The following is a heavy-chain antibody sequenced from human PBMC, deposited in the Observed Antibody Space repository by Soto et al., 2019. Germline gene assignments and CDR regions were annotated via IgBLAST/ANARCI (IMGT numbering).Heavy chain of an antibody. J-gene: IGHJ4*02. CDR2: ISGSGGST. V-gene: IGHV3-23*01. Sequence: EVQLLESRGGLVQPGGSLRLSCAASGFTFSSYAMSWVRQAPGKGLEWVSAISGSGGSTYYADSVKGRFTISRDNSKNTLYLQMNSLRAEDTAVYYCAKDYDYDPYYFDYWGQGTLVTVSS. D-gene: IGHD3-22*01. CDR1: GFTFSSYA. CDR3: AKDYDYDPYYFDY.